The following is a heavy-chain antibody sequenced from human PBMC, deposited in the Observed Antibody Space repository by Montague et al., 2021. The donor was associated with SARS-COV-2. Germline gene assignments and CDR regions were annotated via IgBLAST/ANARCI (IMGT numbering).Heavy chain of an antibody. CDR1: GDSISNYS. J-gene: IGHJ6*02. V-gene: IGHV4-59*08. D-gene: IGHD4-11*01. Sequence: SETLSLTCSVSGDSISNYSWSWIRQSPGKGLEWIGYIYHSGSTNYNPSLTSRVTISVDTSKNQVSLKLHSVTAADTAVYYCARHLRVTTVTSHMYHYAMDVWGQGTTVTVSS. CDR3: ARHLRVTTVTSHMYHYAMDV. CDR2: IYHSGST.